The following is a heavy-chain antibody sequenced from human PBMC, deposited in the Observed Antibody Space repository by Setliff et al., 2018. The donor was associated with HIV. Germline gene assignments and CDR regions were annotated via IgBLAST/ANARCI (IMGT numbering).Heavy chain of an antibody. CDR1: GGSISSYY. CDR2: IYYSGST. V-gene: IGHV4-59*08. Sequence: SETLSLTCTVSGGSISSYYWSWIRQPPGKGLEWIGYIYYSGSTNYNPSLKSRVTISVDTSKNQFSLKLSSVTAADTAVYYCARVPTSSWYVTTQRTKEYFHHWGQGTLVTVSS. CDR3: ARVPTSSWYVTTQRTKEYFHH. J-gene: IGHJ1*01. D-gene: IGHD6-13*01.